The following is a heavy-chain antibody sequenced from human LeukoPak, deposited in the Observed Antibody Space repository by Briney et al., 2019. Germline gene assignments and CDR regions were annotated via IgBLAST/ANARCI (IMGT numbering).Heavy chain of an antibody. CDR1: GFSFRSDG. D-gene: IGHD3-22*01. J-gene: IGHJ3*02. V-gene: IGHV3-23*01. CDR2: ILGGAGST. CDR3: ANDGAYYDSSTDAFDI. Sequence: GGTLRLSCAASGFSFRSDGMSWVRQAPGKGLEWVSGILGGAGSTYYADSVKGRFIISRDNSKNTLYLQMNSLRAEDTAVYYCANDGAYYDSSTDAFDIWGQGTMVTVSS.